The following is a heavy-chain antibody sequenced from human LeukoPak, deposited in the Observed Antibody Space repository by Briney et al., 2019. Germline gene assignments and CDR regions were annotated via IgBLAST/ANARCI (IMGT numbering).Heavy chain of an antibody. CDR2: INHSGST. V-gene: IGHV4-34*01. D-gene: IGHD3-3*01. J-gene: IGHJ5*02. CDR3: ARGRITIFGVVKFVRRWFDP. Sequence: SETLSLTCTVSGGSISSYYWSWIRQPPGKGLEWIGEINHSGSTNYNPSLKSRVTISVDTSKNQFSLKLSSVTAADTAVYYCARGRITIFGVVKFVRRWFDPWGQGTLVTVSS. CDR1: GGSISSYY.